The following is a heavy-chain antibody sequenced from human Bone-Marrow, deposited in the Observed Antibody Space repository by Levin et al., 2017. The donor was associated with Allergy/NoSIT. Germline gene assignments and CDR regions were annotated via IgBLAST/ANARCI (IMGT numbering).Heavy chain of an antibody. V-gene: IGHV3-53*01. Sequence: QTGGSLRLSCAASEFTVSNAYINWVRLAPGKGLEWVSLINAGGDTFYADSVKGRSTISRDNFNNIVYLEVNNVKAEDTAIYYCARDYVGSGNSWVALDIWGQGTVVTVSS. D-gene: IGHD3-10*01. CDR3: ARDYVGSGNSWVALDI. CDR2: INAGGDT. J-gene: IGHJ3*02. CDR1: EFTVSNAY.